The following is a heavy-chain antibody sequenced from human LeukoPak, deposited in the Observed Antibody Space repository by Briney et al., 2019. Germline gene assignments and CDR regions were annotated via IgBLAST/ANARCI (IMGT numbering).Heavy chain of an antibody. D-gene: IGHD4-17*01. CDR3: ARRRGGYGEGEFDY. CDR1: GFSASNKW. J-gene: IGHJ4*02. Sequence: GGSLRLSCAASGFSASNKWMNWVRQARGKGVEGVSLIRSDASTCYADSVKGRFTISRDDSKNTLYLQMNSLRVAATAVYYCARRRGGYGEGEFDYWGQGTLVTVSS. V-gene: IGHV3-66*01. CDR2: IRSDAST.